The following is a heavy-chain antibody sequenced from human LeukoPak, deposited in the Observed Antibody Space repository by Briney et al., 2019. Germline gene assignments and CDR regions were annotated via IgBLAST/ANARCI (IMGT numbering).Heavy chain of an antibody. D-gene: IGHD6-13*01. CDR3: ARDSAGNDY. J-gene: IGHJ4*02. V-gene: IGHV3-7*01. CDR2: IKQDGSEK. CDR1: GFTFSTYW. Sequence: GGSLRLSCAASGFTFSTYWMSWVRQAPRKGLEWVANIKQDGSEKYYVDSVKGRFTISRDNAKNSLYLQMNSLRAEDTAMYYCARDSAGNDYWGQGTLLTVSS.